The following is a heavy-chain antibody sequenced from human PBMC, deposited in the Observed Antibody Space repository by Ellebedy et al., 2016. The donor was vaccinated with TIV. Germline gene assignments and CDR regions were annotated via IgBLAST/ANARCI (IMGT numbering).Heavy chain of an antibody. Sequence: ASVKVSCKGSGYSFTSYWIGWVRQMPGKGLEWMGIIYPGDSDTRYSPSFQGQVTISADKSISTAYLQWSSLKASDTAMYYCARYFGVAGTFDYWGQGTLVTVSS. D-gene: IGHD6-19*01. CDR1: GYSFTSYW. CDR3: ARYFGVAGTFDY. V-gene: IGHV5-51*01. J-gene: IGHJ4*02. CDR2: IYPGDSDT.